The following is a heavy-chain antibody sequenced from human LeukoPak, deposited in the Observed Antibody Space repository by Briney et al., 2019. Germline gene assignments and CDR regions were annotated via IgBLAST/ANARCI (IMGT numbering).Heavy chain of an antibody. V-gene: IGHV1-2*02. D-gene: IGHD5-24*01. Sequence: ASLNVSCKDSGYTFTGHYMHWVRQAPGQGLEWMGWINPNSGGTNYAQKFQGRVTMTRDTSISTAYMELSRLRSDDTAVYYCAREGQMATHDYWGQGTLVTVSS. CDR1: GYTFTGHY. CDR2: INPNSGGT. CDR3: AREGQMATHDY. J-gene: IGHJ4*02.